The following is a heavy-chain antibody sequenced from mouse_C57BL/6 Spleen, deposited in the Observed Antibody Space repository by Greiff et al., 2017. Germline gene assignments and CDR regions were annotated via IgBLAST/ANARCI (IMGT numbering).Heavy chain of an antibody. J-gene: IGHJ4*01. Sequence: VQLQQPGAELVRPGSSVKLSCKASGYTFTSYWMDWVKQRPGQGLEWIGNIYPSDSETHYNQKFKDKATLTVDKSSSTAYMQLSSLTSEDSAVYYCARSTVVADYAMDYWGQGTSVTVSS. V-gene: IGHV1-61*01. CDR1: GYTFTSYW. D-gene: IGHD1-1*01. CDR2: IYPSDSET. CDR3: ARSTVVADYAMDY.